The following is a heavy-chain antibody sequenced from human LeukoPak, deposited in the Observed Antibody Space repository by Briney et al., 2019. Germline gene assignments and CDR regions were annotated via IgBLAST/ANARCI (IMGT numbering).Heavy chain of an antibody. CDR1: GFTFDDYA. Sequence: GGSLRLSCVASGFTFDDYAMHWVRQAPGKGLEWVSSITWNSGSIDYADSVKGRFTISRGNSKNSLYLQMNSLRTEDTALYYCAKDSSGGFGAGTYYNPPFDYWGQGTLVTVSS. D-gene: IGHD3-10*01. CDR3: AKDSSGGFGAGTYYNPPFDY. J-gene: IGHJ4*02. V-gene: IGHV3-9*01. CDR2: ITWNSGSI.